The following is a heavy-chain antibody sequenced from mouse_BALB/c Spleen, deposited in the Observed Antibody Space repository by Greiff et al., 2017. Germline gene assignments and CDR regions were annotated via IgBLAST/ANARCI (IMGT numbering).Heavy chain of an antibody. J-gene: IGHJ4*01. CDR2: INPSNGRT. CDR1: GYTFTSYW. Sequence: VQLQQPGAELVKPGASVKLSCKASGYTFTSYWMHWVKQRPGQGLEWIGEINPSNGRTNYNEKFKSKATLTVDKSSSTAYMQLSSLTSEDSAVYYCAREGAMITTRGYAMDYWGQGTSVTVSS. CDR3: AREGAMITTRGYAMDY. V-gene: IGHV1S81*02. D-gene: IGHD2-4*01.